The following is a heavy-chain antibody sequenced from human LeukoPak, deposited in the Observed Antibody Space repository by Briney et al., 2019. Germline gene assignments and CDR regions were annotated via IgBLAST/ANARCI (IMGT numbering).Heavy chain of an antibody. CDR2: SNPNTGGT. J-gene: IGHJ4*02. V-gene: IGHV1-2*02. CDR1: GYTFTGHY. D-gene: IGHD5-12*01. Sequence: ASVKVSCKASGYTFTGHYIHWVRQAPGQGVEWMGWSNPNTGGTDYAQKFQDRIAITTYTSISTAYMELSRLRSDDTALYYCARDLATIDGIAWYYFENWGQGTLVTVS. CDR3: ARDLATIDGIAWYYFEN.